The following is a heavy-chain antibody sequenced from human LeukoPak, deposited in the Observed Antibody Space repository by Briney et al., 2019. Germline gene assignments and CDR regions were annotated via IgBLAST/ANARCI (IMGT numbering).Heavy chain of an antibody. J-gene: IGHJ6*03. D-gene: IGHD3-22*01. V-gene: IGHV4-39*01. CDR2: IYYSGST. Sequence: SETLSLTCTVSGGSISSYYWGWIRQPPGKGLEWIGSIYYSGSTYYNPSLKSRVTISVDTSKNQFSLKLSSVTAADTAVYYCASDYYYDSSGYPNLYYMDVWGKGTTVTISS. CDR1: GGSISSYY. CDR3: ASDYYYDSSGYPNLYYMDV.